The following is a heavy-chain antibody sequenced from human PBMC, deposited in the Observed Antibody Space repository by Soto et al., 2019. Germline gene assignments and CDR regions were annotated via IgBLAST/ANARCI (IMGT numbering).Heavy chain of an antibody. CDR3: ASLPASQYYHGVDV. Sequence: SETLSLTCTVSGDSIAYYYFNWIRQPPGKGLEWIAHIYYSGITSYNPSLKSRVTILVDMSKNQISLKLDSVTAAVTAVYYCASLPASQYYHGVDVWGQGTTVTVS. CDR2: IYYSGIT. J-gene: IGHJ6*02. V-gene: IGHV4-59*01. CDR1: GDSIAYYY. D-gene: IGHD2-2*01.